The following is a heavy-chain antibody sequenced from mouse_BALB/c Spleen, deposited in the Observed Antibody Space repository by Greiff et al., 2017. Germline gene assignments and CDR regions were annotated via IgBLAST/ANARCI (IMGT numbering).Heavy chain of an antibody. CDR3: ASAYYCGSSSYAMDY. J-gene: IGHJ4*01. CDR2: ISYDGSN. Sequence: EVKLQESGPGLVKPSQSLSLTCSVTGYSFTSGYYWYWIRQFPGNKLEWMGYISYDGSNNYNPSLKNRISITRDTSKDQFFLKLNSVTTEDTATYYGASAYYCGSSSYAMDYWGQGTSVTVSS. CDR1: GYSFTSGYY. D-gene: IGHD1-1*01. V-gene: IGHV3-6*02.